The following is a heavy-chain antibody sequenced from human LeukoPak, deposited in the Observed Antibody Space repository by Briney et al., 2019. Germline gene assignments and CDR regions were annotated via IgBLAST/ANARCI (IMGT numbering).Heavy chain of an antibody. CDR1: GFTVSSNY. CDR3: ARGFYGMDV. V-gene: IGHV3-53*01. J-gene: IGHJ6*04. CDR2: IYREGNT. Sequence: PGGSLRLSCAASGFTVSSNYIRSNSMSWVRQAPGKGLEWISIIYREGNTYYADSVKGRFTISRDISKNTLYLQMNGLRADDTAVYYCARGFYGMDVWGNGTTVTISS.